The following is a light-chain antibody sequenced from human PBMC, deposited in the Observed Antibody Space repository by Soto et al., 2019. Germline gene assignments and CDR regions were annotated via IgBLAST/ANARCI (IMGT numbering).Light chain of an antibody. V-gene: IGKV3-15*01. Sequence: EIVMTQSPATLSVSPGERATLSCRASQSVSSNLAWYQQKPGQAPRLLIYGASTRATGIPARFSGSGSETEFTLTISSLQSEDFAVYHCQQYNNWPPWTFGKGTKVEIK. J-gene: IGKJ1*01. CDR1: QSVSSN. CDR3: QQYNNWPPWT. CDR2: GAS.